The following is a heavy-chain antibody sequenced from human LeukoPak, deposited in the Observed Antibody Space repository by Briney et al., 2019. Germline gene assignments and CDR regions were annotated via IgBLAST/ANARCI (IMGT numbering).Heavy chain of an antibody. V-gene: IGHV1-69*04. J-gene: IGHJ4*02. Sequence: GASVKVSCNASGGTFSSYAIRWVRQAPGQGLEWMGRIIPILGIANYAQKFQGRGTITADKSTSTAYMELSSLRSEDTAVHYCALSLYDSSGFYHYWGQGTLVTVSS. CDR2: IIPILGIA. D-gene: IGHD3-22*01. CDR3: ALSLYDSSGFYHY. CDR1: GGTFSSYA.